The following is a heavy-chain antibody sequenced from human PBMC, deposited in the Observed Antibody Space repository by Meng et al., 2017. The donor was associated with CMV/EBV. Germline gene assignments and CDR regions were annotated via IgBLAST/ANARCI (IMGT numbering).Heavy chain of an antibody. CDR3: ARDGQRTTLTPFDY. CDR1: GFTFSSYS. D-gene: IGHD4-17*01. V-gene: IGHV3-23*01. J-gene: IGHJ4*02. CDR2: ISGSGGST. Sequence: GGSLRLSCAASGFTFSSYSMNWVRQAPGKGLEWVSAISGSGGSTYYADSVKGRFTISRDNAKNTLYLQMNSLRAEDTAVYYCARDGQRTTLTPFDYWGQGTLVTVSS.